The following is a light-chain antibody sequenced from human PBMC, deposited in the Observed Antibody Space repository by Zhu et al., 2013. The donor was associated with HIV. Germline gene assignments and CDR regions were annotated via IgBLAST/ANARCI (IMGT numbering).Light chain of an antibody. Sequence: IQMTQSPSTLSASVGDRVTITCRASQVINTYLAWYQHEPGKAPRLLIYAASSLQSGVPSRFSGSGSGTDFTLTISSLQPEDYATYYCLQDHNYPYTFGQGTKLEIK. J-gene: IGKJ2*01. CDR3: LQDHNYPYT. CDR1: QVINTY. CDR2: AAS. V-gene: IGKV1-6*01.